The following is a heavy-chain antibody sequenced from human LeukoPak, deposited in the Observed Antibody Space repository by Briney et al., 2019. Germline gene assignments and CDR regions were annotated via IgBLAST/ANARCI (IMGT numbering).Heavy chain of an antibody. Sequence: PSETLSLTCSVSGGSINNFYWSWIRQPPGKGLEWIGSMYHSGSTYYKPSLKSRVTISLDTSKNQFSLKLRSVTAADTAVYYCARGQARLAWFDPWGQGTLVTVSS. CDR2: MYHSGST. CDR1: GGSINNFY. J-gene: IGHJ5*02. CDR3: ARGQARLAWFDP. D-gene: IGHD6-19*01. V-gene: IGHV4-59*08.